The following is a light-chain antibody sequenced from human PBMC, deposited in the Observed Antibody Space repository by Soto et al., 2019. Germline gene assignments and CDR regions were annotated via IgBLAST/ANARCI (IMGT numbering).Light chain of an antibody. V-gene: IGKV3-20*01. J-gene: IGKJ1*01. Sequence: EIVIAHFAATLSLPPGDRATPSCRASQSVSSSFLAWYQQKAGQAPRLLIYGASRRATGIPDRFSGSRPGTDFTLTISRLEPEDFAVYYCQQYGSSWTFGQGTKVAIK. CDR2: GAS. CDR3: QQYGSSWT. CDR1: QSVSSSF.